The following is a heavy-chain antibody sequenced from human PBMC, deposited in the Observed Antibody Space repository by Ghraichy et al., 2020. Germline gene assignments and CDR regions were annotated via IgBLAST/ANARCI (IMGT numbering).Heavy chain of an antibody. CDR3: ARAEVGATAVTLDY. Sequence: SETLSLTCTVSGGSISSGGYYWSWIRQHPGKGLEWIGYIYYSGSTYYNPSLKSRVTISVDTSKNQFSLKLSSVTAADTAVYYCARAEVGATAVTLDYWGQGTLVTVSS. CDR1: GGSISSGGYY. J-gene: IGHJ4*02. D-gene: IGHD1-26*01. V-gene: IGHV4-31*03. CDR2: IYYSGST.